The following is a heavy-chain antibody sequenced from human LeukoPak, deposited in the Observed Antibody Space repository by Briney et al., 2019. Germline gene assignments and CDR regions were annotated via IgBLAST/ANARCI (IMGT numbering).Heavy chain of an antibody. CDR1: GFTFSSYW. CDR3: ARTQGYCSSTSCYEDY. V-gene: IGHV3-7*01. J-gene: IGHJ4*02. Sequence: GGSLRLSCAASGFTFSSYWMSWVRQAPGKGLEWVANLKQDGSEKYYVDSVKGRFTISRDNAKNSLYLQMNSLRAEDTAVYYCARTQGYCSSTSCYEDYWGQGTLVTVSS. D-gene: IGHD2-2*01. CDR2: LKQDGSEK.